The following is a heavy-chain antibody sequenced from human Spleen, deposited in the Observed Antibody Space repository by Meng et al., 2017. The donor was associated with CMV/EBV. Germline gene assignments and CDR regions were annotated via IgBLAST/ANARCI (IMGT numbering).Heavy chain of an antibody. J-gene: IGHJ6*02. CDR2: ISSSSSYI. V-gene: IGHV3-21*01. CDR1: GFTFSSYS. CDR3: ARENMVRGVITRYYYYGMDV. Sequence: GESLKISCAASGFTFSSYSMNWVRQAPGKGLEWVSSISSSSSYIYYADSVKGRFTISRDNAKNSLYLQMNSLRAEDTAVYYCARENMVRGVITRYYYYGMDVWGQGTTVTVSS. D-gene: IGHD3-10*01.